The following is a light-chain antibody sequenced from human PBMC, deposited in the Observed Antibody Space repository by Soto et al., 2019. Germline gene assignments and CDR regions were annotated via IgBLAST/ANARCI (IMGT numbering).Light chain of an antibody. CDR3: SSYTSSSTLYV. V-gene: IGLV2-14*01. CDR2: DVS. J-gene: IGLJ1*01. CDR1: SSDVGGYNY. Sequence: QSVLTQPASVSGSPAQSITISCTGTSSDVGGYNYVSWYQQHPGIAPKLMIYDVSNRPSGVSNRFSGSKSGNTASLTTSGLQAEDEADYYCSSYTSSSTLYVFGTGTNVTVL.